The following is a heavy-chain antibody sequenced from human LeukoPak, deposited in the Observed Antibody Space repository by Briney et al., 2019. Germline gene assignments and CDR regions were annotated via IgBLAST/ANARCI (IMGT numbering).Heavy chain of an antibody. V-gene: IGHV4-59*01. CDR3: AKDGFSYGLGGFAP. CDR2: IYYSGKT. Sequence: SETLSLTCTLSGGSISGNYWNWIRQPPGKGLEWIGYIYYSGKTNYNPSLKSRVTISVDTSKNTFSLRLNSVTAADTAVYYCAKDGFSYGLGGFAPWGQGALVTVSS. J-gene: IGHJ5*02. CDR1: GGSISGNY. D-gene: IGHD5-18*01.